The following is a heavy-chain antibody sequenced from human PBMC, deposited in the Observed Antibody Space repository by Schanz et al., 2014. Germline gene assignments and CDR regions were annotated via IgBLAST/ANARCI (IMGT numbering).Heavy chain of an antibody. CDR1: GGTFSSFG. Sequence: VPLEQSGAEVKKPGSSVKVSCKASGGTFSSFGINWVRQAPGQGLEWMGRIIPSLGLAKYEQKFQDKVTITADTSTTTAYMELSGLRSEDTAVYYCARDRRRYCSTASCLHDNWFDPWGQGTLVIVSS. D-gene: IGHD2-2*01. V-gene: IGHV1-69*04. CDR3: ARDRRRYCSTASCLHDNWFDP. CDR2: IIPSLGLA. J-gene: IGHJ5*02.